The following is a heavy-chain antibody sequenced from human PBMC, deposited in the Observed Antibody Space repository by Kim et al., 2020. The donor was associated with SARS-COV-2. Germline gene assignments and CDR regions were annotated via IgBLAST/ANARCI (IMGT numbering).Heavy chain of an antibody. D-gene: IGHD3-22*01. CDR3: ARESSYYYYDSSALDY. CDR2: ISSSGSTK. J-gene: IGHJ4*02. CDR1: GFTFSDYY. V-gene: IGHV3-11*01. Sequence: GGSLRLSCAASGFTFSDYYMSWIRQAPGKGLEWVSYISSSGSTKYYAASVKGRFTISRDNAKNSRYQQMNSLRAEDTAVYYCARESSYYYYDSSALDYWGQGTLVTVSS.